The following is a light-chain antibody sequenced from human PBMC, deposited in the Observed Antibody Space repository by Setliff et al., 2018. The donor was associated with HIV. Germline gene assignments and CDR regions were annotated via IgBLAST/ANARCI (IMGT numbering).Light chain of an antibody. Sequence: EIVLTQSPGTLSLSPGERATLSCRASQSVSNNYLAWYQQRPGQAPRLLIYAASSRATDIPDRFSGSGSGTDFTLTISRLEPEDFAVYYCQQYGSSFGTFGQGTKVDIK. J-gene: IGKJ1*01. CDR3: QQYGSSFGT. CDR2: AAS. CDR1: QSVSNNY. V-gene: IGKV3-20*01.